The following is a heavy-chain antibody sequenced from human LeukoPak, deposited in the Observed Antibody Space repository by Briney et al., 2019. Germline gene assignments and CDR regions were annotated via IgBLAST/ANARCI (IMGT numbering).Heavy chain of an antibody. CDR2: IYYSGST. CDR3: ARHVGGGVAGSGY. J-gene: IGHJ4*02. D-gene: IGHD6-19*01. Sequence: PSETLSLTCTVSGGSISSGDYYWSWIRQPPGKGLEWIGYIYYSGSTYYNPSLKSRVTISVDTSKNQFSLKLSSVTAADTAVYYCARHVGGGVAGSGYWGQGTLVTVSS. CDR1: GGSISSGDYY. V-gene: IGHV4-30-4*01.